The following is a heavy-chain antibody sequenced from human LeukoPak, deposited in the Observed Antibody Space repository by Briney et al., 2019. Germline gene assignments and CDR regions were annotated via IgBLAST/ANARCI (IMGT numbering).Heavy chain of an antibody. Sequence: GGSLRLSCAASGFTFSSYTMNWVRQAPGKGLEWVSSISSSSTYIYYADSVKGRFTISRDKSKNTLYLQMNSLRAEDTAVYYCARDPYYGSGRYYYGLDLWGQGTTVTVSS. CDR2: ISSSSTYI. V-gene: IGHV3-21*01. D-gene: IGHD3-10*01. J-gene: IGHJ6*02. CDR3: ARDPYYGSGRYYYGLDL. CDR1: GFTFSSYT.